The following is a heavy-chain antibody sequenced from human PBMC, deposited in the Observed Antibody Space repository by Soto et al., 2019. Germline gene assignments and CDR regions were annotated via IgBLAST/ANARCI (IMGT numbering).Heavy chain of an antibody. CDR3: ERALFYQVSDSRGYYSDAFDF. D-gene: IGHD3-22*01. Sequence: QVQLVQSGAEVKKPGASVKVSCKASGYTFTSSGMSWVRQAPGQGLEWMGWISAHTGSSEYAQRCQGRVTMTTDGPTSTAYMELMSLRSDDTAVYSGERALFYQVSDSRGYYSDAFDFWGPGTLVTVSS. J-gene: IGHJ3*01. CDR2: ISAHTGSS. V-gene: IGHV1-18*01. CDR1: GYTFTSSG.